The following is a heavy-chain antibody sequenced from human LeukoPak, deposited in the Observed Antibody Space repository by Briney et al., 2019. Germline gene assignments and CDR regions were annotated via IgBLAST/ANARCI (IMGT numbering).Heavy chain of an antibody. CDR1: GGSFSGYY. Sequence: SSETLSLTCAVYGGSFSGYYWNWIRQPPGKGLEWIGEVNHSGSTNYNPSLKSRVTISVDSSKNQFSLKLSSVTAADTAVYYCARGTPTRGRGNDYWGQGTLVTVSS. CDR3: ARGTPTRGRGNDY. D-gene: IGHD3-10*01. V-gene: IGHV4-34*01. CDR2: VNHSGST. J-gene: IGHJ4*02.